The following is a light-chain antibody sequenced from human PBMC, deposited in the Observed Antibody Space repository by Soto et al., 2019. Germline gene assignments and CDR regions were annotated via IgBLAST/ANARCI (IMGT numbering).Light chain of an antibody. CDR2: VRSDGSH. V-gene: IGLV4-69*01. Sequence: QAVVPQSSSASASLGASVKLTCTLNSGHTKYAVAWHQQKPDQAPRFLMRVRSDGSHTKGDGIPDRFAGSTSGAEHYLTISSLQSEDEADYYCQTWGVGFQVFGGGTKLTVL. CDR1: SGHTKYA. J-gene: IGLJ2*01. CDR3: QTWGVGFQV.